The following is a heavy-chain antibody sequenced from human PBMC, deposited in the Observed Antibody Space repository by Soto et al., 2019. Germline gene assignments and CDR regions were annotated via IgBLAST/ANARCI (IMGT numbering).Heavy chain of an antibody. CDR3: AKHDFWTLYNTGLDS. J-gene: IGHJ4*02. V-gene: IGHV3-23*01. Sequence: EVQLFESGGGLVHPGGSLRLSCSASGFTFTSYAMSWVRQAPGKGLEWVSGSSGSGGDTKSAASVKGRFNISRDNFKNMLYLQMNSMRAEDTAVDYCAKHDFWTLYNTGLDSWGQGTLVPVSS. CDR1: GFTFTSYA. CDR2: SSGSGGDT. D-gene: IGHD3-3*01.